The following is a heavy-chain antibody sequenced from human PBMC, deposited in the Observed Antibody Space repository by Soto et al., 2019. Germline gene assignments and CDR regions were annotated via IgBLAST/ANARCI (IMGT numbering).Heavy chain of an antibody. V-gene: IGHV3-74*01. Sequence: EVQLVESGGGLVQPGGSLRLSCAASGFTLSSYWMQWVRQVPGKGLMWVSRINSDGIRTNYADSVKGRFTISRDNAKNKLYLQMNSLRAEDTAVYYCARDLGNYDMYYFDYWGQGTLVTVSS. CDR2: INSDGIRT. J-gene: IGHJ4*02. CDR1: GFTLSSYW. D-gene: IGHD1-7*01. CDR3: ARDLGNYDMYYFDY.